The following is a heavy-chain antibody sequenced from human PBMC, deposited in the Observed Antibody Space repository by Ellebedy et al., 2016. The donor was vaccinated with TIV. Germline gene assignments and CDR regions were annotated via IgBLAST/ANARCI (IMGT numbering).Heavy chain of an antibody. D-gene: IGHD1-20*01. CDR2: NSYSGSR. Sequence: MPSETLSLTCTVSGASITSGDYRWTWIRHQPGKGLEWIGYNSYSGSRNQNPPLKSRVIISLDTSKNQFSLHLSSVTAADTAVYYCARVFGLPGSFGWFDPWGQGRLVTVSS. CDR1: GASITSGDYR. J-gene: IGHJ5*02. CDR3: ARVFGLPGSFGWFDP. V-gene: IGHV4-31*03.